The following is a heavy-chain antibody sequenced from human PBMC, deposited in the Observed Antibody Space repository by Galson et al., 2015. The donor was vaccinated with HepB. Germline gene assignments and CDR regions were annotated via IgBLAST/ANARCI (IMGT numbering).Heavy chain of an antibody. CDR2: IRYDGSNK. Sequence: SLRLSCAASGFTFSSYGMHWVRQAPGKGLEWVAFIRYDGSNKYYADSVKGRFTISRDNSKNTLYLQMNSLRAEDTAVYYCAKENHYDILTGLFPNFDYWGQGTLVTVSS. CDR3: AKENHYDILTGLFPNFDY. V-gene: IGHV3-30*02. CDR1: GFTFSSYG. D-gene: IGHD3-9*01. J-gene: IGHJ4*02.